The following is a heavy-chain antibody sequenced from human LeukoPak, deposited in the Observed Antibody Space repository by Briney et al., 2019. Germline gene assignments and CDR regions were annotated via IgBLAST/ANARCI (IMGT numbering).Heavy chain of an antibody. CDR1: GYTFTSYD. D-gene: IGHD3-22*01. Sequence: ASVKVSCKASGYTFTSYDFNWVRQATGQRPEWMGWMSPNSGDTGYAQKFQDRVTMTRNASISTAYMELSSLRSEDTAVYYCARDPGIDDSSGDTHYYYGMDVWGQGTTVTVSS. CDR2: MSPNSGDT. J-gene: IGHJ6*02. CDR3: ARDPGIDDSSGDTHYYYGMDV. V-gene: IGHV1-8*01.